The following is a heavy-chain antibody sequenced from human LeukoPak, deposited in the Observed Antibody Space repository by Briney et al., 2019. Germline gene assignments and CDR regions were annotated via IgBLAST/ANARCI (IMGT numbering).Heavy chain of an antibody. Sequence: PGRSLRLSCAASGFTFSSYAMHWVRQAPGKGLEWVAVISYDGSNKYYADSVRGRFTISRDNSKNTLYLQMNSLRAEDTAVYYCARSMTTVTHFDHWGQGTLVTVSS. CDR1: GFTFSSYA. D-gene: IGHD4-11*01. V-gene: IGHV3-30-3*01. CDR2: ISYDGSNK. CDR3: ARSMTTVTHFDH. J-gene: IGHJ4*02.